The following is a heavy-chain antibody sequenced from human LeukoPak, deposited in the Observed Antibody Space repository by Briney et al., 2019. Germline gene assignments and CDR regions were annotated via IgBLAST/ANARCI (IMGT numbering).Heavy chain of an antibody. J-gene: IGHJ6*03. CDR3: ARESLGYCSGSTYYYFYMDF. Sequence: GGSLRLSCAASGFTFSSYSMNWVRQAPGKGLEWPSYISGSSSTIYYADSVKGRFTISRDNAKNSLYLQMDSLRAEDTAVYYCARESLGYCSGSTYYYFYMDFWGKGTTVTVSS. D-gene: IGHD2-15*01. V-gene: IGHV3-48*04. CDR1: GFTFSSYS. CDR2: ISGSSSTI.